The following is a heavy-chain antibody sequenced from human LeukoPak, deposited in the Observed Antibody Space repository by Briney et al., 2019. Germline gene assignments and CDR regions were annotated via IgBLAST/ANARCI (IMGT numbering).Heavy chain of an antibody. D-gene: IGHD2-15*01. Sequence: WLRQAPGQGLEWMGRIIPILGIANYAQKFQGRVTITADKSTSTAYMELSSLRSEDTAVYYCAREERDIVVVVAATGLYNWFDPWGQGTLVTVSS. CDR3: AREERDIVVVVAATGLYNWFDP. J-gene: IGHJ5*02. CDR2: IIPILGIA. V-gene: IGHV1-69*04.